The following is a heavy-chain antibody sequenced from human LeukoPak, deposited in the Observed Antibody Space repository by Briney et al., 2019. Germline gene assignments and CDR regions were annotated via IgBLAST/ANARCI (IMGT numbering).Heavy chain of an antibody. CDR2: ISNNGGYT. CDR1: GFTFSSSA. Sequence: GGSLRPSCAASGFTFSSSAMSWVRQAPGKGLEWVSAISNNGGYTYYADSVQGRFTISRDNSKSTLCLQMNSLRAEDTAVYYCAKQLGYCSDGSCYFPYWGQGTLVTVSS. J-gene: IGHJ4*02. CDR3: AKQLGYCSDGSCYFPY. D-gene: IGHD2-15*01. V-gene: IGHV3-23*01.